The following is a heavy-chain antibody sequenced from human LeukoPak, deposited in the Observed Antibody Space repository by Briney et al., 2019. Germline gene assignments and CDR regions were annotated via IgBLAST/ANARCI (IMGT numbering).Heavy chain of an antibody. CDR2: INWNSVTI. J-gene: IGHJ5*02. V-gene: IGHV3-9*01. Sequence: GGSLRLSCAASGFTFDDYAMHWVRQAPGKGLEWVSAINWNSVTIAYADSVKGRFTISRDNAKNSLYLQMNSLRTEDTALYYCARARGASIVGATNWFDPWSQGTLVTVSS. CDR1: GFTFDDYA. CDR3: ARARGASIVGATNWFDP. D-gene: IGHD1-26*01.